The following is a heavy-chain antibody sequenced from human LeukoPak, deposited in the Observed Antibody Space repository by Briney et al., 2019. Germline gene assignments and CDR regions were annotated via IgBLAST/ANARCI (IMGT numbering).Heavy chain of an antibody. V-gene: IGHV4-30-4*01. D-gene: IGHD3-9*01. CDR1: GGSINNGGYY. CDR2: IYYSGST. Sequence: SQTLSPTCTVSGGSINNGGYYWSWIRQHPGKGLEWIGYIYYSGSTNYNPSLKSRVTISVDTSKNQFSLKLSSVTAADTAVYYCARYYDILRRFDYWGQGTLVTVSS. J-gene: IGHJ4*02. CDR3: ARYYDILRRFDY.